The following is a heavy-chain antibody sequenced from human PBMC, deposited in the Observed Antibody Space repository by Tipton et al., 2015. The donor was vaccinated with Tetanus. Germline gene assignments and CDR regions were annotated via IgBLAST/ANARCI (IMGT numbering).Heavy chain of an antibody. Sequence: SISNFYWDWIRQPPGKGLEWVASIKPDGSEKGYMDSVRGRFTISRDNAKSSLYLQMNSLRAEDTAFYFCARDPIDTAMAADYWGQGALVTVSS. CDR2: IKPDGSEK. CDR1: SISNFY. V-gene: IGHV3-7*01. D-gene: IGHD5-18*01. CDR3: ARDPIDTAMAADY. J-gene: IGHJ4*02.